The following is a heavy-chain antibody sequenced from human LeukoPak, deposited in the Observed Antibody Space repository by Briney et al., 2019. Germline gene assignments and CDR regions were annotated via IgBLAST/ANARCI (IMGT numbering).Heavy chain of an antibody. CDR2: IYYSGST. Sequence: SETLSLTCTVSGGSISSSYWSWIRQPPGKGLEWIGYIYYSGSTNYNPSLKSRVTISVDTSKNQFSLKLSSVTAADTAVYYCAKHGDTAMVPPESFDYWGQGTLVTVSS. V-gene: IGHV4-59*08. J-gene: IGHJ4*02. CDR1: GGSISSSY. CDR3: AKHGDTAMVPPESFDY. D-gene: IGHD5-18*01.